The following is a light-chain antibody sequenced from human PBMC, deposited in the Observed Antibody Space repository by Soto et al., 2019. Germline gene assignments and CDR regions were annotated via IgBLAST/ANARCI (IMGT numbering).Light chain of an antibody. CDR3: MLSYYAAGV. V-gene: IGLV7-46*02. CDR2: DTV. Sequence: QAVVTQEPSLTVSPGGTVTLTCGSSAGTVTSDHYPYWFQQKPGQAPRTLIYDTVNKESWTPARFSGSLLGGRAALTLLGAQPEDEADYYCMLSYYAAGVLGGGTMLTVL. CDR1: AGTVTSDHY. J-gene: IGLJ2*01.